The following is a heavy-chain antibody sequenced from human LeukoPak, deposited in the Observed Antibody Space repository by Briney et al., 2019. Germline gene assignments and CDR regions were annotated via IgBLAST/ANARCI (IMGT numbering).Heavy chain of an antibody. Sequence: PGGSLRLSCAASGFTFSSYAMHWVRQAPGKGLEWVAVISYDGSNKYYADSVKGRFTISRDNSKNTLYLQMNNLRAEDTAVYYCARFSSTPDWGQGTLVTVSS. CDR2: ISYDGSNK. J-gene: IGHJ4*02. CDR3: ARFSSTPD. V-gene: IGHV3-30-3*01. D-gene: IGHD6-6*01. CDR1: GFTFSSYA.